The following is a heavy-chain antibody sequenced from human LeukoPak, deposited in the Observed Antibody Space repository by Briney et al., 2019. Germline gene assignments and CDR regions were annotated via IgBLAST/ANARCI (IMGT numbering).Heavy chain of an antibody. J-gene: IGHJ6*04. V-gene: IGHV3-21*01. CDR3: ARANSGYDYYYYGMDV. D-gene: IGHD5-12*01. CDR1: GFTFSSYS. Sequence: PGGFLRLSCAASGFTFSSYSMNWVRQAPGKGLEWVSSISSSSSYIYYADSVKGRFTISRDNAKNSLYLQMNSLRAEDTAVYYCARANSGYDYYYYGMDVWGKGTTVTVSS. CDR2: ISSSSSYI.